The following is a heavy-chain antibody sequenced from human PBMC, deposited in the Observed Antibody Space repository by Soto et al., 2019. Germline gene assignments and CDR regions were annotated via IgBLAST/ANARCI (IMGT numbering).Heavy chain of an antibody. Sequence: ASVKVSCKASGYTLTNYGISWVRQAPGQGLEWMGWISEYNGHTSFAQNVQGRISLTTDTSTSAAYMELRSLRPDDTAVYYCARYQPDSSGWRYYSYGMDVWGQGTAVTVSS. D-gene: IGHD6-19*01. CDR3: ARYQPDSSGWRYYSYGMDV. CDR2: ISEYNGHT. CDR1: GYTLTNYG. V-gene: IGHV1-18*01. J-gene: IGHJ6*02.